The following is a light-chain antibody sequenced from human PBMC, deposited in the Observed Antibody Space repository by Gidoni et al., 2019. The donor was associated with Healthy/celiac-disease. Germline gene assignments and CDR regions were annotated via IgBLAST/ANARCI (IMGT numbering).Light chain of an antibody. CDR3: QKDNRAGQT. CDR2: AAS. CDR1: QDISNY. J-gene: IGKJ1*01. Sequence: DIQMTQSPSSLSASVGDRVTITCRASQDISNYLAWYQQKPGKVPKLLIYAASTLQSGVPSRFSGSGSGTDFTPTISSLQPEDVATYYCQKDNRAGQTFGQGTKVEIK. V-gene: IGKV1-27*01.